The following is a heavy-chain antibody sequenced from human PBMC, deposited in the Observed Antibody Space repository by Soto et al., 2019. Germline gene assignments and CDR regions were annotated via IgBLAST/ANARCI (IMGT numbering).Heavy chain of an antibody. D-gene: IGHD2-21*02. Sequence: LRLSCTVSGFNVMSYWMSWVRQAPGKGLEWVASIKEDGSEIYYLQSVRGRFSISRDSAGNALHLTMNYLSAEDTGVYFCARDIGFDYVTWGQRTLGTVCS. CDR3: ARDIGFDYVT. V-gene: IGHV3-7*01. CDR2: IKEDGSEI. CDR1: GFNVMSYW. J-gene: IGHJ4*02.